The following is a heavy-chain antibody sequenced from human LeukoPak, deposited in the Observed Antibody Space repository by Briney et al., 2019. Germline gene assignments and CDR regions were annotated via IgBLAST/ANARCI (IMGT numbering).Heavy chain of an antibody. V-gene: IGHV4-4*07. CDR2: IYTSGST. J-gene: IGHJ6*03. CDR1: GGSISSYY. D-gene: IGHD1-20*01. CDR3: ARLTGTTAFGLYYYYMDV. Sequence: SETLSLTCTVSGGSISSYYWSWIRQPAGKGLEWIGRIYTSGSTNYNPSLKSRVTIPVDTSKNQFSLKLSSVTAADTAVYYCARLTGTTAFGLYYYYMDVWGKGTTVTISS.